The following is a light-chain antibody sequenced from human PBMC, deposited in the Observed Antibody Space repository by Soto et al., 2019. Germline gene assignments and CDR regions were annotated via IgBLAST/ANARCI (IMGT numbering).Light chain of an antibody. Sequence: QSALTQPPSVSGSPGQSVTISCTGTSTDFVSYNRVSWYQQPPGTAPKLMIYEVSKRPSGVPDRFSGSKSGNTASLTISGLQAEDEADYYCCSYAGSYTLYVFGTGTKLTVL. J-gene: IGLJ1*01. CDR2: EVS. CDR3: CSYAGSYTLYV. CDR1: STDFVSYNR. V-gene: IGLV2-18*02.